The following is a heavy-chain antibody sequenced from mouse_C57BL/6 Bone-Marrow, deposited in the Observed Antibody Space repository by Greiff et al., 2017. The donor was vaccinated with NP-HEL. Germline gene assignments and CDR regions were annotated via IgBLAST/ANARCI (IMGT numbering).Heavy chain of an antibody. Sequence: DVQLVESGGGLVQPGGSLKLSCAASGFTFSDYYMYWVRQTPEKRLEWVAYISNGGGSTYYPDTVKGRFTISRDNAKNTLYLQMSRLKSEDTAMYYCARQDYYGSSSSAYWGQGTRVTVSA. CDR1: GFTFSDYY. V-gene: IGHV5-12*01. D-gene: IGHD1-1*01. CDR3: ARQDYYGSSSSAY. J-gene: IGHJ3*01. CDR2: ISNGGGST.